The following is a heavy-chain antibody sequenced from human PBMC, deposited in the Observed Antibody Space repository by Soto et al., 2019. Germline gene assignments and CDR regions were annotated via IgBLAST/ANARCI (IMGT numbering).Heavy chain of an antibody. CDR3: GRGHSAPDY. CDR1: GFRISSYW. Sequence: EVQLVESGGGLVQPGGSLRLSCTVSGFRISSYWMSWVRQTPGKGLEWVANIMQDGSEKQYVDSVEGRFTISRDNAKNSVYLQMNGLRVEDTAVYYCGRGHSAPDYWDQGTLVTVSA. J-gene: IGHJ4*02. CDR2: IMQDGSEK. V-gene: IGHV3-7*01.